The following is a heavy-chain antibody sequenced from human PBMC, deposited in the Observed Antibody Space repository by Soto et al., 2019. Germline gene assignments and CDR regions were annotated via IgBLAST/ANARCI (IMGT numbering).Heavy chain of an antibody. CDR3: ARNPPYAGWVNY. Sequence: ASVKVSCKASGYTFTTYDINWVRQAAGQGLEWMGWMNPDSGDTGYAQEFQDRVTMTRDTSISTAYMELSSLRSEDTAVYYCARNPPYAGWVNYWGHGTQVTV. D-gene: IGHD6-19*01. CDR1: GYTFTTYD. J-gene: IGHJ4*01. V-gene: IGHV1-8*01. CDR2: MNPDSGDT.